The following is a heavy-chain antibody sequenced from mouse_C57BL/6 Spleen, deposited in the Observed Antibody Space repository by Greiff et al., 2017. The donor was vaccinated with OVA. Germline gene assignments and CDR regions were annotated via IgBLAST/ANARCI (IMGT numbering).Heavy chain of an antibody. CDR2: ISDGGSYT. CDR1: GFTFSSYA. V-gene: IGHV5-4*01. CDR3: ARDRPTVVAYYFDY. Sequence: EVKLMESGGGLVKPGGSLKLSCAASGFTFSSYAMSWVRQTPEKRLEWVATISDGGSYTYYPDNVKGRFTISRDNAKNNLYLQMSHLKSEDTAMYYCARDRPTVVAYYFDYWGQGTTLTVSS. J-gene: IGHJ2*01. D-gene: IGHD1-1*01.